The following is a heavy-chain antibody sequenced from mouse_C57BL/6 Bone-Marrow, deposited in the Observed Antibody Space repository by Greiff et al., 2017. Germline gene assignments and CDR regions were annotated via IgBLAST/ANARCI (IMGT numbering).Heavy chain of an antibody. CDR2: FHPYNDDT. CDR3: ARSSTFFYYFDY. J-gene: IGHJ2*01. V-gene: IGHV1-47*01. Sequence: QVQLQQSGAELVKPGASVKMSCKASGYTFTTYPIAWMQQNHGKSLEWIGNFHPYNDDTKYNEKFKGKATLTVEKSSNTVYLELSRLTSDDAAVYYCARSSTFFYYFDYWGQGTTLTVSS. D-gene: IGHD1-1*01. CDR1: GYTFTTYP.